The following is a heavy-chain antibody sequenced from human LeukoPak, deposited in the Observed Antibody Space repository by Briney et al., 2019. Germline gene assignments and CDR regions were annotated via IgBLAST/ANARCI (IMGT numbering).Heavy chain of an antibody. J-gene: IGHJ3*02. D-gene: IGHD3-16*01. Sequence: PGGSLRLSCAASGFTFSSFGMNWVRQAPGKGLEWVSSISSSSSYIYYADSVKGRFTISRDNAKNSLYLQMNSLRAEDTAVYYCARVSRGPTSAFDIWGQGTMVTVSS. CDR3: ARVSRGPTSAFDI. V-gene: IGHV3-21*01. CDR1: GFTFSSFG. CDR2: ISSSSSYI.